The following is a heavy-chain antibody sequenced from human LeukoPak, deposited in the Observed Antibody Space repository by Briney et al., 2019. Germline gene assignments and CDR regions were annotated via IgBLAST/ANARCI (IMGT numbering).Heavy chain of an antibody. Sequence: GGSLRLSGAASGFTFSTYAMSLFRETPGKRLEWVSVISGGGDITYYADSVKGRFTISRDNSENTVYLQMNSLRAEDTAVYYCAKEQVVSPPWVSYFDYWGQGTLVTVSS. CDR2: ISGGGDIT. CDR1: GFTFSTYA. CDR3: AKEQVVSPPWVSYFDY. J-gene: IGHJ4*02. V-gene: IGHV3-23*01. D-gene: IGHD1-26*01.